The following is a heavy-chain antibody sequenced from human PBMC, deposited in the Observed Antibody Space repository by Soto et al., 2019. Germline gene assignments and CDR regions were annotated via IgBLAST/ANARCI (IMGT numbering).Heavy chain of an antibody. Sequence: EVQLLESGGGLVQPGGSLRLSCAASGFTFSSYAMSWVRQAPGKGLEWVSAISGSGGSTYYEDSVKGRLTISRDNSKNTLYLQMNSRRAEDTAVYYWAKDREYGSNSAWDYWGQGTLVTVSS. D-gene: IGHD4-17*01. CDR1: GFTFSSYA. V-gene: IGHV3-23*01. CDR2: ISGSGGST. CDR3: AKDREYGSNSAWDY. J-gene: IGHJ4*02.